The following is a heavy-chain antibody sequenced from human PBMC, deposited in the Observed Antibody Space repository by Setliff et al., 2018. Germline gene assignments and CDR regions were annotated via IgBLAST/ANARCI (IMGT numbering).Heavy chain of an antibody. V-gene: IGHV4-39*01. CDR1: GDSISSSRYY. D-gene: IGHD3-3*01. CDR2: IYYSGTT. Sequence: SETLSLTCTVSGDSISSSRYYWAWIRQPPGKGLEWIGNIYYSGTTYSNASLASRLTISVDTAKNQFSLKLTSVTAADTAVYYCARMSGFLYMDVWGKGTTVTVSS. CDR3: ARMSGFLYMDV. J-gene: IGHJ6*03.